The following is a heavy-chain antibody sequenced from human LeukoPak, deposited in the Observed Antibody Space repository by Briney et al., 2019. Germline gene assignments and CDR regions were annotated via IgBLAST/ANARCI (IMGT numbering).Heavy chain of an antibody. Sequence: SEALSLTCTVSGGSISSYYWSWIRQPPGKGLEWIGYIYTSGSTNYNPSLKSRVTISVDTSKNQFPLKLSSVTAADTAVYYCARQGYGDYSYFDYWGQGTLVTVSS. J-gene: IGHJ4*02. CDR3: ARQGYGDYSYFDY. CDR2: IYTSGST. D-gene: IGHD4-17*01. CDR1: GGSISSYY. V-gene: IGHV4-4*09.